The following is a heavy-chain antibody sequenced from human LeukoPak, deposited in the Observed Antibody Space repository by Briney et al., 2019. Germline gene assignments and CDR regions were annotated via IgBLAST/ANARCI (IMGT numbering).Heavy chain of an antibody. J-gene: IGHJ4*02. CDR1: GYTFTGYY. D-gene: IGHD5-12*01. CDR3: ARGPGGYSGTYVSY. CDR2: INPNSGGT. V-gene: IGHV1-2*02. Sequence: ASVKVSCKASGYTFTGYYMHWVRQAPGQGLEWMGWINPNSGGTNYAQKFQGRVTMTRDTSISTAYMELSRLRSDDTAVYYCARGPGGYSGTYVSYWGQGTLVTVSS.